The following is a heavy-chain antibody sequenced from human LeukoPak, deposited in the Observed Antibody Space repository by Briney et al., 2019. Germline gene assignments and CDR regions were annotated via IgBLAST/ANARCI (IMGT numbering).Heavy chain of an antibody. D-gene: IGHD3-10*01. CDR1: GFTFTSYD. CDR2: MNPNSRNT. J-gene: IGHJ4*02. V-gene: IGHV1-8*01. Sequence: GASVKVSCKASGFTFTSYDINWVRQAPGQGLEWMGWMNPNSRNTGYAQRFQGRVTMTRDTSISTAFMELRSLTSEDTAVYFCTRNRPLRFRAHDYWGQGTLVTVSS. CDR3: TRNRPLRFRAHDY.